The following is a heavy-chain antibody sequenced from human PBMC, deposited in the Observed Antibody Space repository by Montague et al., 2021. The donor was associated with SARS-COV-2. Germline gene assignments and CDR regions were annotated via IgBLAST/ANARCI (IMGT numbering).Heavy chain of an antibody. Sequence: SETLSLTCAVYGGSFHIFSWGWIRQSPGKGLEWIGEVDHSGNTKYNPSLKSRVTISVDTSKNQFFLNLTSVTAADTAIYYCARGTRAVQITPGFRYWGQGTQVAVSS. D-gene: IGHD5-24*01. CDR2: VDHSGNT. CDR1: GGSFHIFS. J-gene: IGHJ4*02. CDR3: ARGTRAVQITPGFRY. V-gene: IGHV4-34*01.